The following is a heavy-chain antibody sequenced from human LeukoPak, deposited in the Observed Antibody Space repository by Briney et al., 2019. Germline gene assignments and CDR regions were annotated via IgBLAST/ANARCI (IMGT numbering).Heavy chain of an antibody. CDR2: ISYSGST. J-gene: IGHJ6*03. Sequence: PSETLSLTCTVSGGSISSYYWNWIRQPPGKGPEWIGYISYSGSTNYKPSLKSRVTISVDTSKNQFSLKLSSVTAADTAVYYCARDFGVLIGDYYYYYMDVWGKGTTVTVSS. CDR3: ARDFGVLIGDYYYYYMDV. CDR1: GGSISSYY. D-gene: IGHD3-3*01. V-gene: IGHV4-59*13.